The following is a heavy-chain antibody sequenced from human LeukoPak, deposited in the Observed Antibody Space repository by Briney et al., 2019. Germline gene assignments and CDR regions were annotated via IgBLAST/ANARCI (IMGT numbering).Heavy chain of an antibody. Sequence: PGGSLRLSCAASGFTFSSYGMHWVRQAPGKGLEWVAVISYDGSNKYYADSVKGRFTISRDNSKNTLYLQMNSLRAEDTAVYYCAKVGAAGTTIYDYWGQGTLVTVSS. V-gene: IGHV3-30*18. J-gene: IGHJ4*02. CDR1: GFTFSSYG. D-gene: IGHD1-7*01. CDR3: AKVGAAGTTIYDY. CDR2: ISYDGSNK.